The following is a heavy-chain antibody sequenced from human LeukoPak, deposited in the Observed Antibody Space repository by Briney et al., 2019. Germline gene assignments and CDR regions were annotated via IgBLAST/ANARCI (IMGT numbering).Heavy chain of an antibody. CDR1: GGSISISNW. CDR3: ARWSGVVGTARGWYFDL. J-gene: IGHJ2*01. D-gene: IGHD1-26*01. Sequence: PSETLSLTCAVSGGSISISNWWSWVRQPPGKGLEWIGEIYHSGSANYNPSLKSRVTISVDKSKNQFSLKLSSVTAADTAVYYCARWSGVVGTARGWYFDLWGRGTLVTVSS. V-gene: IGHV4-4*02. CDR2: IYHSGSA.